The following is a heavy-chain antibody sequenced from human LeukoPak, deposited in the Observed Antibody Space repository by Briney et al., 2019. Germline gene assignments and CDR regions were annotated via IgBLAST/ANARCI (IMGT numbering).Heavy chain of an antibody. V-gene: IGHV1-18*01. CDR2: ISAYNAYT. Sequence: ASVKVSCKASGYTFTSYGISWVRQAPGQGLEWMGWISAYNAYTYYAQKLQGRVTMTTDTSTSTAYMELRSLRSDDTAVYYCARDVLHRIHYDSSAYYPGSSYWGQGTLVTVSS. D-gene: IGHD3-22*01. J-gene: IGHJ4*02. CDR1: GYTFTSYG. CDR3: ARDVLHRIHYDSSAYYPGSSY.